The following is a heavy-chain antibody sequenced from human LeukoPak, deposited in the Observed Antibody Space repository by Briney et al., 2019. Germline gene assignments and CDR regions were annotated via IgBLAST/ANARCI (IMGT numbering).Heavy chain of an antibody. CDR1: GFTFSSYA. CDR3: ARDADPMIVVSYFDY. D-gene: IGHD3-22*01. V-gene: IGHV3-30*04. CDR2: ISYDGSNK. Sequence: GGSLRLSRAASGFTFSSYAMHWVRQAPGKGLEWVAVISYDGSNKYYADSVKGRFTISRDNSKNTLYLQMNSLRAEDTAVYYCARDADPMIVVSYFDYWGQGTLITVSS. J-gene: IGHJ4*02.